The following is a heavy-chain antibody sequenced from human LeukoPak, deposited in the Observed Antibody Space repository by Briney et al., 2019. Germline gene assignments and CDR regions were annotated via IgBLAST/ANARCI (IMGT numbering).Heavy chain of an antibody. J-gene: IGHJ4*02. V-gene: IGHV1-46*01. CDR3: AVLAVAALSRY. D-gene: IGHD6-19*01. CDR1: GYTFTSYR. CDR2: INPSGGST. Sequence: ASVKVSCKASGYTFTSYRVHWVRQAPGQGLEWMGLINPSGGSTTYAQNFQGRVSMTRDTSTSTVYMELSSLRSEDTAVYYCAVLAVAALSRYWGQGTLVTVS.